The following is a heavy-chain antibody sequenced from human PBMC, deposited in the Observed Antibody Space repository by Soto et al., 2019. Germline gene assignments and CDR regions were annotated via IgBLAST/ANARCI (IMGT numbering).Heavy chain of an antibody. CDR3: ARRERAAGTDWWFDP. CDR1: GGSISSSSFH. J-gene: IGHJ5*02. Sequence: QLQLQESGPGLVKPSETLSLTCTVSGGSISSSSFHWGWIRQPPGKGLEWIGSIYYSGSTYYSPSLNSPVTXSXXXSXXQFSLQLRSVTAADTAVYYCARRERAAGTDWWFDPWGQGTLVTVSS. D-gene: IGHD3-9*01. V-gene: IGHV4-39*01. CDR2: IYYSGST.